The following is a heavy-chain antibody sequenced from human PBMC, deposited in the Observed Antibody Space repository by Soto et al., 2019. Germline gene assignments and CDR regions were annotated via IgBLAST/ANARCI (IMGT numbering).Heavy chain of an antibody. Sequence: QVQLVESGGGLVKPGGSLRLSCAASGFTFSSYGMHWVRQAPGKGLEWVAVISYDGSNKYYADSVKGRFTISRDNSKNTLYLQMNSLRAEDTAVYYCAKDLYGYCSSTSCYWDYWGQGTLVTVSS. J-gene: IGHJ4*02. V-gene: IGHV3-30*18. D-gene: IGHD2-2*03. CDR1: GFTFSSYG. CDR2: ISYDGSNK. CDR3: AKDLYGYCSSTSCYWDY.